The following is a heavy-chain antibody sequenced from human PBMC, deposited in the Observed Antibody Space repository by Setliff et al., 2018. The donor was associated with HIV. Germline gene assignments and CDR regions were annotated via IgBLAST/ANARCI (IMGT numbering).Heavy chain of an antibody. CDR3: SRVGTLINNPWDYFDF. Sequence: GGSLRLSCAASGFTLSDHYMDWVRQAPGKGLEWVSTISGSNDISGSRNSTHYAESVKGRFTISRDNSKNTLYLQMNSLRAEDTAVYYCSRVGTLINNPWDYFDFWGKGTAVTVSS. J-gene: IGHJ4*03. CDR2: ISGSNDISGSRNST. CDR1: GFTLSDHY. D-gene: IGHD1-1*01. V-gene: IGHV3-23*01.